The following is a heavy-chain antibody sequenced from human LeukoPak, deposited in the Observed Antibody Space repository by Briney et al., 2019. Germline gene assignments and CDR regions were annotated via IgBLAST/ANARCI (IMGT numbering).Heavy chain of an antibody. V-gene: IGHV1-69*04. D-gene: IGHD2-2*01. Sequence: SVKVSCKASGGTFSSYTISWVRQAPGQELEWMGRIIPIFGIVNYAQKFQGRVMINAQKSTCTAYLEMSGLQSSGAAVDDCARDPGYCIGTSCAPVDYWGQGTLVTVSS. CDR2: IIPIFGIV. CDR3: ARDPGYCIGTSCAPVDY. CDR1: GGTFSSYT. J-gene: IGHJ4*02.